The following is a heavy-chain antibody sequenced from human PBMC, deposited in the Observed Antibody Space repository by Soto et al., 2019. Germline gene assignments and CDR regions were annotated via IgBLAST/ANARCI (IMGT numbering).Heavy chain of an antibody. J-gene: IGHJ4*02. V-gene: IGHV4-59*01. CDR1: GGSISSYY. CDR2: IYYSGST. Sequence: QVQLQESGPGLVKPSETLSLTCTVSGGSISSYYWSWIRQPPGKGLEWIGYIYYSGSTNYNPSLMSRVTISVDTSKNQFSLKLSSVTAADTAVYYCARAYGDYVFDYWGQGTLVTVSS. D-gene: IGHD4-17*01. CDR3: ARAYGDYVFDY.